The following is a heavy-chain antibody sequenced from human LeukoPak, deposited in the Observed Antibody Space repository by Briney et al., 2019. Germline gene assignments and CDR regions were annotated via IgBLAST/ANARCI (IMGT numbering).Heavy chain of an antibody. CDR1: GFTFDDYA. Sequence: GGSLRLSCAASGFTFDDYAMHWVRQAPGKGLEWVSGISWNSGSIGYADSVKGRFTISRDNAKNSLYLQMNSLRAEDTALYYCAKDNGFMVASGAYFDYWGQGTLVTVSS. J-gene: IGHJ4*02. CDR2: ISWNSGSI. V-gene: IGHV3-9*01. CDR3: AKDNGFMVASGAYFDY. D-gene: IGHD5-12*01.